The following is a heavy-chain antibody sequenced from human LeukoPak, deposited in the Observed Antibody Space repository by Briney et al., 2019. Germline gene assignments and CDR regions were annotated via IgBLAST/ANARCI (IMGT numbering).Heavy chain of an antibody. CDR1: GYTFTGYY. CDR2: INPNSGGT. V-gene: IGHV1-2*02. D-gene: IGHD3-10*01. J-gene: IGHJ6*03. Sequence: ASVKVSCNASGYTFTGYYIHWLRQAPGQGLEWMGWINPNSGGTNYAQKFQGRVTMTRDTSISTAYMELSRLRSDDTAVYYCARGRSGSGSYYRSYYYMDVWGKGTTVTVSS. CDR3: ARGRSGSGSYYRSYYYMDV.